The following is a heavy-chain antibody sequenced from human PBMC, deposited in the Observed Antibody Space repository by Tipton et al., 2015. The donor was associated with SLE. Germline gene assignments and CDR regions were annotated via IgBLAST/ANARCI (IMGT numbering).Heavy chain of an antibody. CDR1: GGSFSGYY. CDR2: TNHSGGT. Sequence: TLSLTCAVYGGSFSGYYWSWIRQPPGKGLEWIGETNHSGGTNYNPSLKSRVTISVDTSKNQFSLKLSSVTAADTAVYYCARAPGLDRDYQYYYYMDVWGKGTTVTVSS. V-gene: IGHV4-34*01. D-gene: IGHD3/OR15-3a*01. J-gene: IGHJ6*03. CDR3: ARAPGLDRDYQYYYYMDV.